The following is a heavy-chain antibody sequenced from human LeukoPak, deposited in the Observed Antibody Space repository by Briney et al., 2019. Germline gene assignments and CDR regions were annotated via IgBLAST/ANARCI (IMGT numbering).Heavy chain of an antibody. D-gene: IGHD2-2*01. J-gene: IGHJ4*02. CDR3: ARAADGCSDASCYGY. CDR2: ISTSGGT. V-gene: IGHV4-61*02. CDR1: GGSISSGIYY. Sequence: RTSETLSLTCSVSGGSISSGIYYWSWIRQPAGKGLEWNGRISTSGGTNYNPSLKSRVTISIDTSKSQFSLKLNSVTAADTAVYYCARAADGCSDASCYGYWGQGTLVTVSS.